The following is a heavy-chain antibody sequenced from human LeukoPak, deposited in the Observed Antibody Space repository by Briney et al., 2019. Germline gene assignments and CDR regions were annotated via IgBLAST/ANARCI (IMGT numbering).Heavy chain of an antibody. CDR1: GFTFSSYA. D-gene: IGHD3-3*01. CDR2: ISGSGGST. Sequence: GGSLRLSCAASGFTFSSYAMSWVRQAPGKGLEWVSAISGSGGSTYYADSVKGRFTISRDNSKNTLYLQMNSLRAEDTAVYYCAKAALLYDFWSGYWDYFDYWGQGTLVTVSS. J-gene: IGHJ4*02. CDR3: AKAALLYDFWSGYWDYFDY. V-gene: IGHV3-23*01.